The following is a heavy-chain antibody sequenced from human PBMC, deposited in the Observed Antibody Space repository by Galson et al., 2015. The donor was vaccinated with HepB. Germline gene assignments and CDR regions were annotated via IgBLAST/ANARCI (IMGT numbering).Heavy chain of an antibody. J-gene: IGHJ6*03. CDR3: ARVTMVQGGYSYYYYYYMDV. D-gene: IGHD3-10*01. V-gene: IGHV1-18*01. CDR2: ISAYNGNT. Sequence: SVKVSCKASGYTFTSYGISWVRQAPGQGLEWMGWISAYNGNTNYAQKLQGRVTMTTDTSTSTAYMELRSLRSDDTAVYYCARVTMVQGGYSYYYYYYMDVWGKGTTVTVSS. CDR1: GYTFTSYG.